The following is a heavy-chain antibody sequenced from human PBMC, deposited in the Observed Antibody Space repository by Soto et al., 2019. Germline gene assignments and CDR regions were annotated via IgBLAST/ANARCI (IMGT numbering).Heavy chain of an antibody. CDR2: VSSTGGYT. CDR3: ARLRVGVNWYFDL. J-gene: IGHJ2*01. V-gene: IGHV3-11*06. Sequence: QMQLVESGGDLVKPGGSLRLSCAASGFNFGDYYMSWVRQAPGKGLEWVSFVSSTGGYTKYSDSLGGRFTVSRDNGKNSLHLQLNSLRVEDTPVYYCARLRVGVNWYFDLWGRGSLVTVSS. D-gene: IGHD1-26*01. CDR1: GFNFGDYY.